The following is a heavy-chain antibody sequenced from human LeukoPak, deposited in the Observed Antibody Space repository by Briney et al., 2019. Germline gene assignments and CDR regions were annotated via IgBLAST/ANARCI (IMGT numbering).Heavy chain of an antibody. D-gene: IGHD1-14*01. CDR1: GYTFTDYY. CDR3: AAFTEFDY. Sequence: ASVKVSCKTSGYTFTDYYLHWVRQAPGQGLEWMGWINPKSGGTNDAQNFQGRVTMTEDTSTDTAYMELSSLRSEDTAVYYCAAFTEFDYWGQGTLVTVSS. J-gene: IGHJ4*02. CDR2: INPKSGGT. V-gene: IGHV1-2*02.